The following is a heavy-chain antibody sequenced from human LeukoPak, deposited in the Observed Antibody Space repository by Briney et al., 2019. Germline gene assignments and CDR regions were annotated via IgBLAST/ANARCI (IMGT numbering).Heavy chain of an antibody. Sequence: GGSLRLSCAASGFTVSTNYMTWVRQAPGKGLEWVSAISGSGGSTYYADSVKGRFTISRDNSRNTLYLQMNSLRAEDTAVYYCAKQDILTGRVQYYYYYGMDVWGQGTTVTVSS. CDR1: GFTVSTNY. CDR2: ISGSGGST. CDR3: AKQDILTGRVQYYYYYGMDV. V-gene: IGHV3-23*01. D-gene: IGHD3-9*01. J-gene: IGHJ6*02.